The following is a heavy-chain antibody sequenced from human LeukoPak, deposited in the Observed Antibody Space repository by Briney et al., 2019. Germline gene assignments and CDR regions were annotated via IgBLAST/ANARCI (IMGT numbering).Heavy chain of an antibody. CDR3: ARALGERDAFDI. Sequence: SQTLSLTCALSGDSVSSNSAAWNWLRQSPSRGLEWLGRTYYRSKGYNDYAVSVKRRITINPDTSKKQFSLQLTSVTPEDTAVYYCARALGERDAFDIWGQGTMVTVSS. CDR2: TYYRSKGYN. CDR1: GDSVSSNSAA. J-gene: IGHJ3*02. V-gene: IGHV6-1*01. D-gene: IGHD3-16*01.